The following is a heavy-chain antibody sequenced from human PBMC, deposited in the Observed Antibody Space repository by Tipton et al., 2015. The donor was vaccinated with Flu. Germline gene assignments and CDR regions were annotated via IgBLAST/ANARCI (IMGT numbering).Heavy chain of an antibody. V-gene: IGHV1-2*02. J-gene: IGHJ4*02. D-gene: IGHD6-19*01. CDR3: ARRIPGYSSGWCPVDY. Sequence: QLVQSGAEVKKPGASVKVSCKASGYTFTGYYMHWVRQAPGQGLEWMGWINPNSGGTNYAQKFQGRVTMTRDKSISTAYLQWSSLKASDTAMYYCARRIPGYSSGWCPVDYWGQGTLVTVSS. CDR2: INPNSGGT. CDR1: GYTFTGYY.